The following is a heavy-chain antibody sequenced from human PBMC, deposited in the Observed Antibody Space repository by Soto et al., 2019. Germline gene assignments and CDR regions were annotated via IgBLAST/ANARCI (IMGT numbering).Heavy chain of an antibody. V-gene: IGHV3-30*18. J-gene: IGHJ5*02. CDR2: ISYDGSNK. CDR1: GFTFSSYG. Sequence: HPGWSLRLSCAASGFTFSSYGMHWVRQAPGKGLEWVAVISYDGSNKYYADSVKGRFTISRDNSKNTLYLQMNSLRAEDTAVYYCAKEYGSGSYPNWFDPWGQGTLVTV. D-gene: IGHD3-10*01. CDR3: AKEYGSGSYPNWFDP.